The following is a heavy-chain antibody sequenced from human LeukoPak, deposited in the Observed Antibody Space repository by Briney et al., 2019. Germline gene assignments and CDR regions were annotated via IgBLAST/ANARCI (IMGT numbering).Heavy chain of an antibody. J-gene: IGHJ4*02. D-gene: IGHD6-13*01. Sequence: SETLSLTCTVSGGSISSYYWSWIRQPPGKGLEWIGYIYYSGSTNYNPSLKSRVTISVDTSKNQFSLKLSSVTAADTAVYYCARGSRYSSSWYPNGYYYFDYWGQGTLVTVSS. CDR3: ARGSRYSSSWYPNGYYYFDY. CDR1: GGSISSYY. CDR2: IYYSGST. V-gene: IGHV4-59*12.